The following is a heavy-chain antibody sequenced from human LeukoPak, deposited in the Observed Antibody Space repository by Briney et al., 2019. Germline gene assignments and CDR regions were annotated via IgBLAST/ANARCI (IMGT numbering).Heavy chain of an antibody. V-gene: IGHV1-2*02. D-gene: IGHD5-18*01. Sequence: ASVKVSCKASGYTFAGYYIHWVRQAPGQGLEWMGWINPNSGDTNYAQKFQGRVTITADKSTSTAYMELSSLRSEDTAVYYCAKGGYSYGPEDYWGQGTLVTVSS. CDR1: GYTFAGYY. J-gene: IGHJ4*02. CDR3: AKGGYSYGPEDY. CDR2: INPNSGDT.